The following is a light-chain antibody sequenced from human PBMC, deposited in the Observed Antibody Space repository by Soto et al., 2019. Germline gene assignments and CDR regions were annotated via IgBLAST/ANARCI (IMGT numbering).Light chain of an antibody. Sequence: QSALTQPASVSGSPGQSIPISCSGTSGYISSYDHVAWYQQFPGKSSKLIIYAVSDRPSGVSDRFSGSKSGISACLSISGHQTEDEAEYYWISYTDRQSYQXGNGTKVTGL. V-gene: IGLV2-14*03. CDR3: ISYTDRQSYQ. CDR2: AVS. CDR1: SGYISSYDH. J-gene: IGLJ1*01.